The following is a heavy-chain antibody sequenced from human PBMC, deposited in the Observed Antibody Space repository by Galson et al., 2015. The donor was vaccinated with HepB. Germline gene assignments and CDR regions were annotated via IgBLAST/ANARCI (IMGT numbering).Heavy chain of an antibody. D-gene: IGHD3-22*01. V-gene: IGHV3-21*01. CDR1: GFTFNSYS. CDR2: ISSSSSYI. J-gene: IGHJ4*02. Sequence: SLRLSCAASGFTFNSYSMNWVRQAPGKGLEWVSSISSSSSYIYYADSVKGRFTISRDNAKNSLYLQMNSLRAEDTAVYYCARDLTGLLPDYWGQGTLVTVSS. CDR3: ARDLTGLLPDY.